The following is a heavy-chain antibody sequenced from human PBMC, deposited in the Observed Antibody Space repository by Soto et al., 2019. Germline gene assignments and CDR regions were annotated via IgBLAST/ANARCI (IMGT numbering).Heavy chain of an antibody. J-gene: IGHJ5*02. V-gene: IGHV4-31*03. CDR3: ARGRHWFGP. CDR1: GGSISSGGYY. Sequence: SETLSLTCTVSGGSISSGGYYWSWIRQHPGKGLEWIGYIYYSGSTYYNPSLKSRVTISVDTSKNQFSLTLTAVNAADTAVYFCARGRHWFGPWGQGTLVTVSS. CDR2: IYYSGST.